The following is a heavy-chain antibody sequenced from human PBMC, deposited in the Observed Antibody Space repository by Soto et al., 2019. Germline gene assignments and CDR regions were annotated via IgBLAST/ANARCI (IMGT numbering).Heavy chain of an antibody. CDR1: GGTSTIYT. V-gene: IGHV1-69*08. J-gene: IGHJ5*02. CDR3: ATEKYGAGRAGVDT. Sequence: QVQLVQSGAEVKKPGSSLKVSCETSGGTSTIYTITWVRQAPGQGLQWMGRIVPTLRLTNYAQDFQGRLTLTAETSTSTAHMELSRLTSEDTAVYYCATEKYGAGRAGVDTWGQGTLVTVSS. D-gene: IGHD2-2*01. CDR2: IVPTLRLT.